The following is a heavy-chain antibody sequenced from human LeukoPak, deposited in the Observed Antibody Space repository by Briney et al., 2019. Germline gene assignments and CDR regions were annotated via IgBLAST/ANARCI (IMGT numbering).Heavy chain of an antibody. CDR2: ISADGGST. CDR1: GLNFDDSA. V-gene: IGHV3-43*02. Sequence: GSLSLSCVSSGLNFDDSAMHWVRQAPGKGLEWVSLISADGGSTFSADSVKGRFNISRDNSKNSLYLQMNSLRSDDTAMYYCAKESGKFDYWGEGALVAVSS. CDR3: AKESGKFDY. J-gene: IGHJ4*02.